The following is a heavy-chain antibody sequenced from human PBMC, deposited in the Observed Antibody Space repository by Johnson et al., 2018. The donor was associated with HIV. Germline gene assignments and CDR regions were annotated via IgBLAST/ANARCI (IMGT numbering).Heavy chain of an antibody. CDR1: GFTFSSYA. Sequence: QVQLVESGGGVVQPGRSLRLSCAASGFTFSSYAMHWVRQAPAKGLEWVAAISYDGSDKDHADSVKGRFTISRDNSKNTLYLQMNSLRAVDTAVYYCAREPALVGANGGWGAFDIWGQGTLVTVSS. CDR2: ISYDGSDK. D-gene: IGHD1-26*01. V-gene: IGHV3-30*04. CDR3: AREPALVGANGGWGAFDI. J-gene: IGHJ3*02.